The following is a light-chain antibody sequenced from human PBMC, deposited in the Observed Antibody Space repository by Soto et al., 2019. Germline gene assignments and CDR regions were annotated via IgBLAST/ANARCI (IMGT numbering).Light chain of an antibody. Sequence: QMTQSPSSLSASVGDRVTITCRASQDIRNDLGWYQQKPGKAPKLLIYKASTLKSGVPSRFRGSGSGTEFTLTISRLQPDDFSTYYCQHYNSSSEAFGQGTKVDIK. J-gene: IGKJ1*01. CDR3: QHYNSSSEA. CDR1: QDIRND. V-gene: IGKV1-5*03. CDR2: KAS.